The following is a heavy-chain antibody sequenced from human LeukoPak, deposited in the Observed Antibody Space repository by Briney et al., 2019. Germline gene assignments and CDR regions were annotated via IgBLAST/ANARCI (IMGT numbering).Heavy chain of an antibody. V-gene: IGHV4-61*02. CDR2: IYTSGST. D-gene: IGHD1-26*01. CDR3: AAGIVGATFWLDY. CDR1: GGSISSGSYY. J-gene: IGHJ4*02. Sequence: SETLSLTCTVSGGSISSGSYYWSWIRQPAGKGLEWIGRIYTSGSTNYNPSLKSRVTISVDTSKNQFSLKLSSVTAADTAVYYCAAGIVGATFWLDYWGQGTLVTVSS.